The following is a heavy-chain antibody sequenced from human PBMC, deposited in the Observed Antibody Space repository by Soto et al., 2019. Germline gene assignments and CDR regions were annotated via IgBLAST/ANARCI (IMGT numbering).Heavy chain of an antibody. CDR2: IYPGDSDT. CDR1: GYSFTSSW. J-gene: IGHJ3*02. V-gene: IGHV5-51*01. Sequence: GASLKISCKGSGYSFTSSWIGWVRQMPGKGMEWMGIIYPGDSDTRYSPSFQGQVTISADKSISTAYLQWSSLKASVTAMYYCARLVHDAFDIWGQGTMVTVSS. CDR3: ARLVHDAFDI.